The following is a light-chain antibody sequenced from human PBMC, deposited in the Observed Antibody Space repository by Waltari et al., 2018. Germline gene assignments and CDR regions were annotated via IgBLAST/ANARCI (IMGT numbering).Light chain of an antibody. V-gene: IGLV2-14*01. Sequence: HSALTQPASVSESPGQSITISCPGTISDVADYRHVSWYQQRPGKAPTLMIYEVKTRPSGVSNRFSGSKSGNTASLTISGLQAEDEADYYCSSYISSITSWVFGGGTKVTVL. J-gene: IGLJ3*02. CDR2: EVK. CDR3: SSYISSITSWV. CDR1: ISDVADYRH.